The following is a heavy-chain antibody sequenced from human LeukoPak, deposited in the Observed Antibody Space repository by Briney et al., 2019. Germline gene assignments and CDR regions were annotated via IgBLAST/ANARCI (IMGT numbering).Heavy chain of an antibody. CDR2: IIPIFGTA. CDR3: ARGSGYSYGIDY. V-gene: IGHV1-69*13. D-gene: IGHD5-18*01. J-gene: IGHJ4*02. CDR1: GGTFSSYA. Sequence: ASVKVSCKASGGTFSSYAISWVRLAPGKGLEWMGGIIPIFGTANYAQKFQGRVTITADESTSTAYMELSSLRSEDTAVYYCARGSGYSYGIDYWGQGTLVTVSS.